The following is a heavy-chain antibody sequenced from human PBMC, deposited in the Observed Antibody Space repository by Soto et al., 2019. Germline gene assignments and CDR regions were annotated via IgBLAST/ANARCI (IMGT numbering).Heavy chain of an antibody. CDR2: ISSRSDI. D-gene: IGHD2-2*02. Sequence: VSLRLSCVGSGFTFSTYSINWVRQAPGKGLEWVSSISSRSDIYYADSVKGRFTISRDNAKNSVSLQMNSLRAEDTAVYYCAREYTAWPLAYGLDVWGQGTTVTVSS. CDR1: GFTFSTYS. J-gene: IGHJ6*02. V-gene: IGHV3-21*01. CDR3: AREYTAWPLAYGLDV.